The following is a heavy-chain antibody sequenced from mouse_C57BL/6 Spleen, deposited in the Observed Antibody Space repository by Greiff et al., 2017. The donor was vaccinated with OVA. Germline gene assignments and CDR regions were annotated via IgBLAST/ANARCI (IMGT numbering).Heavy chain of an antibody. Sequence: QVQLQQPGAELVRPGTSVKLSCKASGYTFTSYWMHWVKQRPGQGLEWIGVIDPSDSYTNYNQKFKGKATLTVDTSSSTAYMQLSSLTSEDSAVYYCARSGRKGDFDYWGQGTTLTVSS. CDR3: ARSGRKGDFDY. V-gene: IGHV1-59*01. CDR2: IDPSDSYT. CDR1: GYTFTSYW. D-gene: IGHD3-1*01. J-gene: IGHJ2*01.